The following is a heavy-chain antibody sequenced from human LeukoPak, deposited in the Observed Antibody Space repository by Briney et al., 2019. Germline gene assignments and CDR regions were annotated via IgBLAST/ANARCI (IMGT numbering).Heavy chain of an antibody. CDR1: GGTFSSYA. CDR3: ASEGDDYGDYVSQY. D-gene: IGHD4-17*01. Sequence: SVKVSCKASGGTFSSYAISWVRQAPGQGLEWMGGIIPILGIANYAQKFQGRVTITADKSTSTAYMELSSLRSEDTAVYYCASEGDDYGDYVSQYWGQGTLVTVSS. CDR2: IIPILGIA. V-gene: IGHV1-69*10. J-gene: IGHJ4*02.